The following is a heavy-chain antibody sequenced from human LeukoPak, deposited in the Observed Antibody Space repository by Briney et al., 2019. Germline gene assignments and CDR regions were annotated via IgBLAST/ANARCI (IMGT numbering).Heavy chain of an antibody. CDR2: TIPILDIT. D-gene: IGHD3-16*01. CDR1: GGTFTSYG. CDR3: ARGFGSSTSYVSDFDL. V-gene: IGHV1-69*04. J-gene: IGHJ4*02. Sequence: SVKVSCKASGGTFTSYGTSWVRPAPGQGLGCMGNTIPILDITYYAQKFQRRVTITADKYTHTDYMELSSLRYEDTDVYFCARGFGSSTSYVSDFDLWGQGTLVSVSS.